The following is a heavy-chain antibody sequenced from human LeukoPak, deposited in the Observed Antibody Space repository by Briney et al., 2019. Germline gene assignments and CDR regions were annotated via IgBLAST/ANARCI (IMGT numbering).Heavy chain of an antibody. V-gene: IGHV1-46*01. Sequence: GASVKGSCKASGYTFTNYYIHWVRQAPGQGLEWMGIISPSGGSTAYAQRFQGRVTVTRDTSTSTVYMELSSLRSEDTAVYYCARGPSQQDFDHWGQGTLVTVSS. CDR2: ISPSGGST. J-gene: IGHJ4*02. CDR3: ARGPSQQDFDH. CDR1: GYTFTNYY. D-gene: IGHD2-15*01.